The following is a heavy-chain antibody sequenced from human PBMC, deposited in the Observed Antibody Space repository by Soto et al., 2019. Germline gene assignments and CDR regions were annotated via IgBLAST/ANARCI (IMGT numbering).Heavy chain of an antibody. CDR3: SSRRRWHPFDS. V-gene: IGHV3-74*01. Sequence: EVQLVESGGGLVQPGGSLRLSCAASGFTFSNYWMHWVRQAPGKGLLWVSRINSDGSDTIYADFVKGRFTISRDNAKNTLYLHMNSLGAEDTAGYSCSSRRRWHPFDSWGQGALVTVSS. CDR2: INSDGSDT. CDR1: GFTFSNYW. J-gene: IGHJ4*02.